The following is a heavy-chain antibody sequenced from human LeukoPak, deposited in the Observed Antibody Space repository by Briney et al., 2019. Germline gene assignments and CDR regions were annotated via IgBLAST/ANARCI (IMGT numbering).Heavy chain of an antibody. CDR2: INPNSGGT. D-gene: IGHD1-26*01. V-gene: IGHV1-2*02. J-gene: IGHJ5*02. CDR1: GYTFTGYH. CDR3: ARALGYSGSYWRSYWFDP. Sequence: ASVKVSCKASGYTFTGYHMHWVRQAPGQGLEWMGWINPNSGGTNYAQKLQGRVTMTTDTSTSTAYMELRSLRSDDTAVYYCARALGYSGSYWRSYWFDPWGQGTLVTVSS.